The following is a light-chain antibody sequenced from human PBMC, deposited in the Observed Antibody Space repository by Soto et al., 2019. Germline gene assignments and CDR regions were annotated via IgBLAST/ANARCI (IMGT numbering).Light chain of an antibody. CDR3: SSFTSITTPHVV. CDR1: NSDAGAFNY. V-gene: IGLV2-14*03. Sequence: QSALTQPASVSGSPGQSITFSCTGSNSDAGAFNYFSWYQHYPGKAPKLIIFDVSIRPSGVSNRFSGTKSGSTASLTISGLQAEDEADYYCSSFTSITTPHVVFGGGTKVTVL. J-gene: IGLJ2*01. CDR2: DVS.